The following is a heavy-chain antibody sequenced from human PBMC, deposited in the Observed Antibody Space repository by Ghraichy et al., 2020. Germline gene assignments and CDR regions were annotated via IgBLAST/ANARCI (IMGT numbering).Heavy chain of an antibody. V-gene: IGHV1-18*04. D-gene: IGHD5-24*01. CDR2: INGHSGYT. J-gene: IGHJ6*02. CDR3: AREWLIQGNMDV. Sequence: ASVKVSCKASGYSFSSYGISWVRQAPGEGLEWMGWINGHSGYTTYAQKVQGIVTVTRDTSTSTVYMELRSLRSDDTAVYYCAREWLIQGNMDVWGQGTTVTVSS. CDR1: GYSFSSYG.